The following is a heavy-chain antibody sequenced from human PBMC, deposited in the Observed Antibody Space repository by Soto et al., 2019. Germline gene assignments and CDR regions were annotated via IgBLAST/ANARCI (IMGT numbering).Heavy chain of an antibody. D-gene: IGHD1-26*01. CDR3: AKSRSRLGATDYFDY. J-gene: IGHJ4*02. Sequence: GSLRLSCAASGFTFSSYGMHWVRQAPGKGLEWVAVISYDGSNKYYADSVKGRFTISRDNSKNTLYLQMNSLRAEDTAVYYCAKSRSRLGATDYFDYWGQGTLVTVSS. CDR2: ISYDGSNK. V-gene: IGHV3-30*18. CDR1: GFTFSSYG.